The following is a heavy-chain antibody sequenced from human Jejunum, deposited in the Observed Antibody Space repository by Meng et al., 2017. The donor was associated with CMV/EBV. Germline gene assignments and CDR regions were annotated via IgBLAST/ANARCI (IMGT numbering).Heavy chain of an antibody. J-gene: IGHJ4*02. D-gene: IGHD3-16*01. CDR2: SSKDGNSQ. V-gene: IGHV3-30*04. Sequence: SGFTFSSHAMHWVRQAPGKGLEWVAVSSKDGNSQYYTDSVRGRFTISRDNSDNMLYLQMNSLRADDTAVYYCARDGGGFNSSPFDYWGQGTLGTVSS. CDR3: ARDGGGFNSSPFDY. CDR1: GFTFSSHA.